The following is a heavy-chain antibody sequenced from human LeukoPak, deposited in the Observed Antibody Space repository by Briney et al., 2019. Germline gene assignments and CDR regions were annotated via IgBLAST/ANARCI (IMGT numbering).Heavy chain of an antibody. Sequence: SETLSLTCDVYGGSFSGYYWSWIRQPAGKGLEWIGDINHSGRTNYNPSLKSRVTISVDTSKNQFSLRLSSVTVADTAVYYCARVDYDYVWGSYRLDYWGQGTLVTVSS. CDR3: ARVDYDYVWGSYRLDY. CDR1: GGSFSGYY. D-gene: IGHD3-16*02. CDR2: INHSGRT. J-gene: IGHJ4*02. V-gene: IGHV4-34*01.